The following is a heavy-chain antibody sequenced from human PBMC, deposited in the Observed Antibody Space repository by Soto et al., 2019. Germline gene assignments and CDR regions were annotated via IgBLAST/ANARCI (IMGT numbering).Heavy chain of an antibody. D-gene: IGHD3-22*01. J-gene: IGHJ4*02. CDR3: ARVVVVPYYFDY. Sequence: EVQLVESGGGLVKPGGSLRLSCAASGFTFSNAWMNWVRQAPGKGLEWVGRIKSKTDGGTTDYAAPVEGRFTISRDDSKNTLYLQMNSLKTEDTAVYYCARVVVVPYYFDYWGQGTLVTVSS. CDR2: IKSKTDGGTT. V-gene: IGHV3-15*07. CDR1: GFTFSNAW.